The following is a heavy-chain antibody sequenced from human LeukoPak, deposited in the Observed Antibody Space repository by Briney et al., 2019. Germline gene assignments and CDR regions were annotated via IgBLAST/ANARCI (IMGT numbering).Heavy chain of an antibody. Sequence: PGGSLRLSCAASGFTFSDYWMHWVRQAPGKGLVWVSIINTDTRGTYYADSVRGRFTISRDNAKNTLYLQMNSLRAEDTAVYYCARAGAYHFDNWGQGTLVTVSS. V-gene: IGHV3-74*01. CDR3: ARAGAYHFDN. D-gene: IGHD3-16*01. J-gene: IGHJ4*02. CDR1: GFTFSDYW. CDR2: INTDTRGT.